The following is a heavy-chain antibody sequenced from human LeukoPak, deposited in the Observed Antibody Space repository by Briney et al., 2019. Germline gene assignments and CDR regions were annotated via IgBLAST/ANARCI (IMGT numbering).Heavy chain of an antibody. V-gene: IGHV4-34*01. J-gene: IGHJ3*02. CDR3: ARVGGSSTSRRLCAFDI. CDR1: GGSFSGYY. CDR2: INHSGST. Sequence: PSETLSLTCAVYGGSFSGYYWSWIRQPPGKGLEWIGEINHSGSTNYNPSLKSRVTISVDTSKNQFSLKLSSVTAADTAVYYCARVGGSSTSRRLCAFDIWGQGTMVTVSS. D-gene: IGHD2-2*01.